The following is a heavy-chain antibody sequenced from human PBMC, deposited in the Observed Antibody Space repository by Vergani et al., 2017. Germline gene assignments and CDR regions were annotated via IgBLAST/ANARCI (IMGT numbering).Heavy chain of an antibody. J-gene: IGHJ4*02. CDR2: ISSSSSYI. V-gene: IGHV3-21*01. CDR3: ARDLFYYYSSGYYSGFFYY. D-gene: IGHD3-22*01. CDR1: GFTFSSYS. Sequence: EVQLVESGGGLVKPGGSLRLSCAASGFTFSSYSMNWVRQAPGKGLEWVSSISSSSSYIYYADSVKGRFTISRDNAKNSLYLQMNSLRAEDTAVYYCARDLFYYYSSGYYSGFFYYWDQGTLVTVSS.